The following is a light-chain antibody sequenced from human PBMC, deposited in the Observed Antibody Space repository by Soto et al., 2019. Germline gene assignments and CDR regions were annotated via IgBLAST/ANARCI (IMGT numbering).Light chain of an antibody. CDR3: QQLNSYPPPLT. Sequence: AIQLTQSPSSLSASVGDRVTITCRASQGISSSLAWYQQKPGKAPKLLIYNASSLECGVPSRFSGSGSGTEIPLTISSMQPEAFASANCQQLNSYPPPLTFGGGTKVEIK. CDR1: QGISSS. J-gene: IGKJ4*01. V-gene: IGKV1-13*02. CDR2: NAS.